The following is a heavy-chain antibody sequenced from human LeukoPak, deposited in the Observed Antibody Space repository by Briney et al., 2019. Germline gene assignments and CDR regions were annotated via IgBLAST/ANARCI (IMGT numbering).Heavy chain of an antibody. J-gene: IGHJ4*02. CDR1: GSTFSSYW. Sequence: PGGSLRLSCAASGSTFSSYWMSWVRQAPGKGLEWVANIKQDGSEKYYVDSVKGRFTISRDNAKNSLYLQMNSLRAEDTAVYYCARPEPVGFRSGYYVYWGQGTLVTVSS. V-gene: IGHV3-7*01. CDR2: IKQDGSEK. CDR3: ARPEPVGFRSGYYVY. D-gene: IGHD3-3*01.